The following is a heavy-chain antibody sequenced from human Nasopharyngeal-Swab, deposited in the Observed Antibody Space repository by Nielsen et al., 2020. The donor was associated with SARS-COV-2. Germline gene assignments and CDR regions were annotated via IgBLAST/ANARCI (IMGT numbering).Heavy chain of an antibody. Sequence: ASVKVSCKTSGYTFTSYTINWVRQAPGQGLEWMGWINTNTGNPTYAQGFTGRFVFSLDTSVSTAYLQISSLKAEDTAVYYCARDEGLGYDFWSGGYYYYYYGMDVWGQGTTVTVSS. V-gene: IGHV7-4-1*02. J-gene: IGHJ6*02. D-gene: IGHD3-3*01. CDR3: ARDEGLGYDFWSGGYYYYYYGMDV. CDR2: INTNTGNP. CDR1: GYTFTSYT.